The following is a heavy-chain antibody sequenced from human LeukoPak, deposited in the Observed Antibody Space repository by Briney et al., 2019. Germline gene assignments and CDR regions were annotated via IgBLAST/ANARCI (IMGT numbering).Heavy chain of an antibody. V-gene: IGHV1-18*01. CDR1: GYTFTRYG. D-gene: IGHD6-13*01. Sequence: ASVKVSFKASGYTFTRYGISWVRQAPGQGLEWMGWISAYNGNTNYAQKLQGRVTMTTDTSTSTAYMELRSLRSDDTAVYYCASCSSSWYYFDYWGQGTLVTVSS. CDR3: ASCSSSWYYFDY. CDR2: ISAYNGNT. J-gene: IGHJ4*02.